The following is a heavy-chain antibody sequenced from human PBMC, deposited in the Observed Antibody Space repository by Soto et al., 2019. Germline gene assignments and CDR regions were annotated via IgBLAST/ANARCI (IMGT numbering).Heavy chain of an antibody. Sequence: EVQLLESGGGLVQPGGSLRLSCAASGFTFSSYAMSWVRQAPGKGLEWVSAISGSGGSTYYADSVKGRFTISRDNSKKTLYLQMNILRAENTAVYYCAKGAGCFLTGYYKGCRFYYWGQGTLVTVSS. V-gene: IGHV3-23*01. J-gene: IGHJ4*02. D-gene: IGHD3-9*01. CDR3: AKGAGCFLTGYYKGCRFYY. CDR2: ISGSGGST. CDR1: GFTFSSYA.